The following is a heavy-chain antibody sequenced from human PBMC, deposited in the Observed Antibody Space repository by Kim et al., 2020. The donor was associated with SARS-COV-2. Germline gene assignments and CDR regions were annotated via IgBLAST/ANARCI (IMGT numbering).Heavy chain of an antibody. CDR3: AREGVSGLSGSYYYGMDV. Sequence: ASVKVSCKASGYTFTSYGISWVRQAPGQGLEWMGWISAYNGNTNYAQKLQGRVTMTTDTSTSTAYMELRSLRSDDTAVYYCAREGVSGLSGSYYYGMDVWGQGTTVTVSS. D-gene: IGHD3-10*01. V-gene: IGHV1-18*01. CDR2: ISAYNGNT. J-gene: IGHJ6*02. CDR1: GYTFTSYG.